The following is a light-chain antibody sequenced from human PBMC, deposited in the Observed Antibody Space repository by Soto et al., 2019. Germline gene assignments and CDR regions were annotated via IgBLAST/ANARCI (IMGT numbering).Light chain of an antibody. J-gene: IGKJ1*01. V-gene: IGKV3-15*01. Sequence: EIVMTQSPATLSVSPGERVTLSCRASQSVSTNFAWYLQKPGQAPRLLIYGASTRATAVPARFTASGSGTEFTLSISSLQSDDFGVYYCQQYDTWPRTFGQGTKVDI. CDR2: GAS. CDR1: QSVSTN. CDR3: QQYDTWPRT.